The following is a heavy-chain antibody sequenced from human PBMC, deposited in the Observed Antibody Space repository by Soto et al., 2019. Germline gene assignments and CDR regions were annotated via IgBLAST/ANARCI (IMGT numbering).Heavy chain of an antibody. Sequence: QVQLVQSGAEVKKPGASVKVSCKASGYTFTSYGISWVRQAPGQGLEWMGWISAYNGNTNYAQKLQGRVTMTTDTSPSTAYMELRSLRSDDTAVYYCARTGTTYSSGLRPLFDYWGQGTLVTVSS. CDR3: ARTGTTYSSGLRPLFDY. D-gene: IGHD6-19*01. V-gene: IGHV1-18*01. J-gene: IGHJ4*02. CDR1: GYTFTSYG. CDR2: ISAYNGNT.